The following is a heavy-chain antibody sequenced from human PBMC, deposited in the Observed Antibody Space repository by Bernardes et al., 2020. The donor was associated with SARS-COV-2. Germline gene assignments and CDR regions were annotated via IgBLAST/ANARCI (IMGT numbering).Heavy chain of an antibody. V-gene: IGHV4-39*01. CDR1: GGSISSSSYY. CDR3: ASPYSSSPEYFQH. Sequence: SETLSLTCTVSGGSISSSSYYWGWIRQPPGKGLEWIGSIYYSGSTYYNPSLKSRVTISVDTSKNQFSLKLSSVTAADTAVYYCASPYSSSPEYFQHWGQGTLVTVSS. D-gene: IGHD6-6*01. CDR2: IYYSGST. J-gene: IGHJ1*01.